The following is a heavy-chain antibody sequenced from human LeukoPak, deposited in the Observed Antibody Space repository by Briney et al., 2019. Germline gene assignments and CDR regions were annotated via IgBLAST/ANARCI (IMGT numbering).Heavy chain of an antibody. J-gene: IGHJ4*02. CDR2: ISGSGGST. V-gene: IGHV3-23*01. CDR1: GFTFSSYS. Sequence: GGSLRLSCAASGFTFSSYSMNWVRQAPGKGLEWVSAISGSGGSTYYADSVKGRFTISRGNSKNTLYLQMNSLRAEDTAVYYCAAIVVVPAATPRYYFDYWGQGTLVTVSS. CDR3: AAIVVVPAATPRYYFDY. D-gene: IGHD2-2*02.